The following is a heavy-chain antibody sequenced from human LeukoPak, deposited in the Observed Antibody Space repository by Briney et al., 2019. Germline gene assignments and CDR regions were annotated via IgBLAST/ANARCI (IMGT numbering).Heavy chain of an antibody. CDR1: GFTFDDYA. V-gene: IGHV3-9*01. D-gene: IGHD5-18*01. CDR3: AKDSGYTYGPMDV. J-gene: IGHJ6*02. Sequence: GGSLRLSCAASGFTFDDYAMHWVRKAPGKGLEWVSGISWNSNTLGYADSVKGRFTISRDNAKDSLYLQMNSLRAEDTALYYCAKDSGYTYGPMDVWGQGTTVTVSS. CDR2: ISWNSNTL.